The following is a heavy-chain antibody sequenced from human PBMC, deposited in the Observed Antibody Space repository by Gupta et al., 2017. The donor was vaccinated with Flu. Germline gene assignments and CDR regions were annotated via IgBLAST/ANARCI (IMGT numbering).Heavy chain of an antibody. CDR3: ARGSPSGRMVYALFDY. V-gene: IGHV4-39*01. CDR2: IYYSGST. J-gene: IGHJ4*02. CDR1: GGSISSSSYY. D-gene: IGHD2-8*01. Sequence: QLQLQESGPGLVKPSETLSLTCTVSGGSISSSSYYWGWIRQPPGKGLEWIGSIYYSGSTYYNPSRKSRVTISVDTSKNQFSLKLSSVTAAETAVYYCARGSPSGRMVYALFDYWGQGTLVTVSS.